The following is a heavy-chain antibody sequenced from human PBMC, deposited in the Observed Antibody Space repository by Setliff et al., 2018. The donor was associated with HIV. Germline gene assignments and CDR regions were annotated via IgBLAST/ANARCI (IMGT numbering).Heavy chain of an antibody. V-gene: IGHV3-30*01. Sequence: GGSLRLSCTVVGSSIENFDMHWVRQAPGKGLEWVTVISSDGGESHYADSVRGRFIISRDNSKSTVYLEMNSLTFDDTAMYYCASGHLKVGDAFHIWGQGTMVTVSS. J-gene: IGHJ3*02. CDR1: GSSIENFD. CDR3: ASGHLKVGDAFHI. CDR2: ISSDGGES. D-gene: IGHD1-26*01.